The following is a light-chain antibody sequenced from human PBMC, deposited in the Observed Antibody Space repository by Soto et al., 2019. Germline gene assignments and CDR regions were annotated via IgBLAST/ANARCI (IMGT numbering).Light chain of an antibody. V-gene: IGKV3-20*01. CDR1: QNIRNNY. Sequence: EIVLTQSPGTLSLSPGERATLSCRASQNIRNNYLAWYQQKPGQAPRLLIYGAYGASTRATGIPDRFSGSGSGTDFTLTVSRLEPEDFAVYYCQQYSSSQWTFGQGTKVDIK. J-gene: IGKJ1*01. CDR3: QQYSSSQWT. CDR2: GAS.